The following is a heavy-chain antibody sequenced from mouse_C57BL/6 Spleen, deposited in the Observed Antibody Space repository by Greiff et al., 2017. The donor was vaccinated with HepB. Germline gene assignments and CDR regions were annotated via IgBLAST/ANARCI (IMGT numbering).Heavy chain of an antibody. CDR2: INPYNGGT. Sequence: EVQLQQSGPVLVKPGASVKMSCKASGYTFTDYYMNWVKQSHGKSLEWIGVINPYNGGTSYNQKFKGKATLTVDKSSSTAYMELNSLTSEDSAVYYCARDEDWAYYWGQGTTLTVSS. D-gene: IGHD4-1*01. J-gene: IGHJ2*01. V-gene: IGHV1-19*01. CDR1: GYTFTDYY. CDR3: ARDEDWAYY.